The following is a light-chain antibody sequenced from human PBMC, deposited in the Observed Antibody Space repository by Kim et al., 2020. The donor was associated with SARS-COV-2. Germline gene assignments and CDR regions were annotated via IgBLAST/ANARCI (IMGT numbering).Light chain of an antibody. CDR3: SSRDSSGSRVV. CDR1: SLRSYY. V-gene: IGLV3-19*01. Sequence: SSELTQDPAVSVALGQTVRITCQGVSLRSYYASWYQQKPGQAPVLVIYGKNTRPSGIPDHFSGSSSGNTASLTITGAQADDEAVYYCSSRDSSGSRVVFGGGTKLTVL. CDR2: GKN. J-gene: IGLJ2*01.